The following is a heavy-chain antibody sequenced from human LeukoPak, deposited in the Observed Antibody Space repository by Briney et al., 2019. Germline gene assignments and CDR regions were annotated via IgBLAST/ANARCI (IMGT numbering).Heavy chain of an antibody. CDR1: GYTFMSYG. J-gene: IGHJ4*02. D-gene: IGHD3-10*01. Sequence: GASVKVSCKASGYTFMSYGISWVRQAPGQGLEWMGRIIPILGIANYAQKFQGRVTITADKSTSTAYMELSSLRSEDTAVYYCARVMVRGSPYYFDYWGQGTLVTVSS. V-gene: IGHV1-69*04. CDR2: IIPILGIA. CDR3: ARVMVRGSPYYFDY.